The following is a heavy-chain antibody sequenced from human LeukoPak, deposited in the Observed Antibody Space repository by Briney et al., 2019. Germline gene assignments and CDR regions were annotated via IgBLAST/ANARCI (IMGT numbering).Heavy chain of an antibody. D-gene: IGHD2-15*01. CDR2: INHSGST. CDR1: GGSFSGYY. Sequence: SETLSLTCGDYGGSFSGYYWSWIRQPPGKVLEWIGEINHSGSTNYNPSLKSRVTISLDTPNNQLSVKLSSVTAADTAVYYCAREPGYCSGGRCYGGSFDPWGQGTLVTVSS. CDR3: AREPGYCSGGRCYGGSFDP. V-gene: IGHV4-34*01. J-gene: IGHJ5*02.